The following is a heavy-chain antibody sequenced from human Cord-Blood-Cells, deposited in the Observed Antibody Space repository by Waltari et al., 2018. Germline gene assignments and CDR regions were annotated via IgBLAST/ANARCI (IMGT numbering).Heavy chain of an antibody. CDR3: ARAGGRGENYYFDY. CDR2: IIPILGIA. V-gene: IGHV1-69*09. J-gene: IGHJ4*02. CDR1: GGTFSSYA. D-gene: IGHD3-10*01. Sequence: QVQLVQSGAEVKKPGSSVKVSCKASGGTFSSYAISWVRPAPGQGLEWMGRIIPILGIANYAQKFQGRVTITADKSTSTAYMELSSLRSEDTAVYYCARAGGRGENYYFDYWSQGTLVTVSS.